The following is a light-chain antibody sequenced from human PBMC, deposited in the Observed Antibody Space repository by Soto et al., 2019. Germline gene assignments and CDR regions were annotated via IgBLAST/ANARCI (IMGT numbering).Light chain of an antibody. J-gene: IGKJ5*01. CDR3: QQSYSTPAIT. CDR2: AAS. Sequence: DIQMTQSPSSLSASVGDRVTITCRASQGISSYLNWYQQKPGKAPKLLIYAASSLQSGVPSRFSGSGSGTDFTLTISSLQPEDFATYYCQQSYSTPAITFGQGTRLENK. V-gene: IGKV1-39*01. CDR1: QGISSY.